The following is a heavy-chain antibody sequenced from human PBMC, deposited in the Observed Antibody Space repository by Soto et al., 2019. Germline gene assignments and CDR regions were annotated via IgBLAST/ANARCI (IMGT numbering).Heavy chain of an antibody. CDR1: GYTFTGYY. Sequence: QVQLVQSGAEVKKPGASVKVSCKASGYTFTGYYMHWVRQAPGQGLEWLGWINPNSGGTNYAQKFQGRVTRPRDTSISTAYMELSRLRSDDTAVYYCARDIVVVPAAIRSGWGWFDPWGQGTLVTVSS. J-gene: IGHJ5*02. CDR3: ARDIVVVPAAIRSGWGWFDP. CDR2: INPNSGGT. D-gene: IGHD2-2*02. V-gene: IGHV1-2*02.